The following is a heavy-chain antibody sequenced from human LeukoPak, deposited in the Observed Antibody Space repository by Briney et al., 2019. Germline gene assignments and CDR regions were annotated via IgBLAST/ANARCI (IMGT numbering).Heavy chain of an antibody. CDR3: ASDSPYYGMDV. Sequence: GGSLRLSCAASGFPFSSYWMHWVRQVPGKGLLWVSRINSDGSATIYANSVRGRFTISRDNAKNTLYLQMSGLRVEDTAVYHCASDSPYYGMDVWGQGTTVTVSS. CDR2: INSDGSAT. CDR1: GFPFSSYW. V-gene: IGHV3-74*01. J-gene: IGHJ6*02.